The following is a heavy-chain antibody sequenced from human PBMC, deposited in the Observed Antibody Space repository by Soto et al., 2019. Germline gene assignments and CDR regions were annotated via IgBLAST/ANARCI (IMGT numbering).Heavy chain of an antibody. D-gene: IGHD3-9*01. CDR1: GFTFSSYA. CDR3: AKRTPQLTYDILTGYYPVLDYGMDV. J-gene: IGHJ6*02. CDR2: ISGSGGCT. V-gene: IGHV3-23*01. Sequence: PGGSLRLSCAASGFTFSSYAMSWVRQAPGKGLEWVSAISGSGGCTYYADSVKGRFTISRDNSKNTLYLQMNSLRAEDTAVYYCAKRTPQLTYDILTGYYPVLDYGMDVWGQGTTVTVSS.